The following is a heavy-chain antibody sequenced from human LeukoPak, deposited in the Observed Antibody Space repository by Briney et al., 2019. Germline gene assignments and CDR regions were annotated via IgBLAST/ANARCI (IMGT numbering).Heavy chain of an antibody. J-gene: IGHJ4*02. D-gene: IGHD5-12*01. CDR3: ARGYSGYDWGYYFDY. CDR1: GFTFSRNS. CDR2: ISSSGSTV. Sequence: GGSLRLSCAASGFTFSRNSMIWVRQAPGKGLEWLSSISSSGSTVYYADSVKGRFTISRDNAKNSLYLQMNSLRAEDTAVFYCARGYSGYDWGYYFDYWGQGTLVTVSS. V-gene: IGHV3-48*04.